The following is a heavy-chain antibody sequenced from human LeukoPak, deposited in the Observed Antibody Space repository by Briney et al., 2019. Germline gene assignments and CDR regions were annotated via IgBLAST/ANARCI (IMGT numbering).Heavy chain of an antibody. Sequence: SETLSLTSAVSGYSISSGYYRGWIRQPPGKGLEWIGSIYHSGSTYYNPSLKSRVTISVDTSKNQFSLKLSSVTAADTAVYYCARGVPGPAAIWFDPWGQGTLVTVSS. V-gene: IGHV4-38-2*01. J-gene: IGHJ5*02. CDR1: GYSISSGYY. CDR2: IYHSGST. D-gene: IGHD2-2*01. CDR3: ARGVPGPAAIWFDP.